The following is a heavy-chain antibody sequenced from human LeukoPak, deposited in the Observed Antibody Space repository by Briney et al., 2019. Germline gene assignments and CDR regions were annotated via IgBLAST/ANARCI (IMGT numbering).Heavy chain of an antibody. D-gene: IGHD3-10*02. CDR2: VRYDGSQK. Sequence: GGPLRLSCAASGFTFSSYDMYRVRQAPGKGLDWVASVRYDGSQKYYADSVKGRFTLSSDNSKNTLYLQMNSLRAEDTAVYYCAELGITMIGGVWGKGTTVTISS. J-gene: IGHJ6*04. V-gene: IGHV3-30*02. CDR1: GFTFSSYD. CDR3: AELGITMIGGV.